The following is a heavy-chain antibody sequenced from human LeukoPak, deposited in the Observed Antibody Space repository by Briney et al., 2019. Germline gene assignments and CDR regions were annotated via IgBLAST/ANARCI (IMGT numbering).Heavy chain of an antibody. J-gene: IGHJ6*03. CDR3: ARGALIVVVPAAIERPREDYYYYMDV. V-gene: IGHV1-69*05. CDR1: GGTFSSYA. CDR2: IIPIFGTA. D-gene: IGHD2-2*01. Sequence: SVKVSCKASGGTFSSYAISWVRQAPGQGLEWMGGIIPIFGTANYAQKFQGRVTITTDESTSTAYMELSSPRSEDTAVYYCARGALIVVVPAAIERPREDYYYYMDVWGKGTTVTVSS.